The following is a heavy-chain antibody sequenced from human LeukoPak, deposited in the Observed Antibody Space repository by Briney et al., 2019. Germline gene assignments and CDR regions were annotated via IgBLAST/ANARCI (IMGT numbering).Heavy chain of an antibody. CDR3: ATSIVGATTWLY. CDR1: GYTFTSYG. D-gene: IGHD1-26*01. V-gene: IGHV1-24*01. CDR2: FDPEDGET. J-gene: IGHJ4*02. Sequence: ASVKVSCKASGYTFTSYGISWVRQAPGKGLEWMGGFDPEDGETIYAQKFQGRVTMTEDTSTDTAYMELSSLRSEDTAVYYCATSIVGATTWLYWGQGTLVTVSS.